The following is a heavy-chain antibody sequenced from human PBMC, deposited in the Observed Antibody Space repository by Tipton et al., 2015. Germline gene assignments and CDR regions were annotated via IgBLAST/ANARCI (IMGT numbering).Heavy chain of an antibody. J-gene: IGHJ4*02. CDR1: AYSISSDYY. CDR2: INHSGST. D-gene: IGHD6-13*01. CDR3: ARRFSHSSSWTFDY. V-gene: IGHV4-38-2*01. Sequence: TLSLTCAVSAYSISSDYYWGWIRQPPGKGLEWIGEINHSGSTNYNPSLKSRVTISVDTSKNQFSLKLSSVTAADTAVYYCARRFSHSSSWTFDYWGQGTLVTVSS.